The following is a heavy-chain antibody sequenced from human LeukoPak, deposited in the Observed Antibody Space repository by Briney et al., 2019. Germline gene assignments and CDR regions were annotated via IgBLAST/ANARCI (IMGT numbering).Heavy chain of an antibody. Sequence: GGSLRLSCAASGFSFRSYAMTWVRQAPGKGLEWVSTISGNGGSTYFADAMKGRFTISRDNSKNTLYPQMNSLRAEDTAVYYCAKASLAANYDSSGWYFFDYWGQGTLVTVSS. CDR3: AKASLAANYDSSGWYFFDY. CDR1: GFSFRSYA. J-gene: IGHJ4*02. CDR2: ISGNGGST. V-gene: IGHV3-23*01. D-gene: IGHD6-19*01.